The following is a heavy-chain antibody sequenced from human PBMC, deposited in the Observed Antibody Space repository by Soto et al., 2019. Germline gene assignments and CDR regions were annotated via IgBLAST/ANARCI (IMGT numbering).Heavy chain of an antibody. D-gene: IGHD3-22*01. CDR2: ISGSGGST. CDR1: GFTFSSYA. J-gene: IGHJ4*02. Sequence: GGSLRLSCAASGFTFSSYAMSWVRQAPGKGLEWVSAISGSGGSTYYADSVKGRFTISRDNSKNTLYLQMNSLRAEDTAVYYCAKDLGYYDSSGYRGYYFDYWGQGTLVT. CDR3: AKDLGYYDSSGYRGYYFDY. V-gene: IGHV3-23*01.